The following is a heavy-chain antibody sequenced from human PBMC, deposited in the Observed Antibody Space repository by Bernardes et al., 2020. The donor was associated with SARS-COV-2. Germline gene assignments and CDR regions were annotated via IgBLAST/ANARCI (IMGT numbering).Heavy chain of an antibody. CDR1: GFTFSSYA. CDR2: ISYDGSNK. CDR3: ARDRLAARGGAFDY. V-gene: IGHV3-30*04. D-gene: IGHD6-6*01. Sequence: GGSLRLSCAASGFTFSSYAMHWVRQAPGKGLEWVAVISYDGSNKYYADSVKGRFTISRDNSKNTLYLQMNSLRAEDTAVYYCARDRLAARGGAFDYWGQGTLVTVSS. J-gene: IGHJ4*02.